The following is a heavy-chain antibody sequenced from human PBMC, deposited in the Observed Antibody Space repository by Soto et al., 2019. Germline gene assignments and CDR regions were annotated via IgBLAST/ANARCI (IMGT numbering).Heavy chain of an antibody. Sequence: EVQLLESGGGLVRPGGSLRLSCAASEFTFSSYAMSWVRQAPGKGLEWVSAISDIGGSTYYADSVKGRFTISRDNSKNTLSLQMNSLRAEDTAVYYCATRGCSSATCYLEAAFDIWVQGTMVTVSS. CDR1: EFTFSSYA. V-gene: IGHV3-23*01. D-gene: IGHD2-2*01. CDR2: ISDIGGST. CDR3: ATRGCSSATCYLEAAFDI. J-gene: IGHJ3*02.